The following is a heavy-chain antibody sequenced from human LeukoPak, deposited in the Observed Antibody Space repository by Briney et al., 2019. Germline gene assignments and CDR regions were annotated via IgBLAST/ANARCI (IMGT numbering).Heavy chain of an antibody. CDR2: MNPNSGNT. CDR1: GYTFTSYD. J-gene: IGHJ4*02. D-gene: IGHD2-2*01. V-gene: IGHV1-8*01. CDR3: ARGRYCSSTSCYEVVDY. Sequence: ASVKVSLKASGYTFTSYDINWVRQATGQGREWMGWMNPNSGNTGYAQKFQGRVTMTRNTSISTAYMELSSLRSEDTAVYYCARGRYCSSTSCYEVVDYWGQGTLVTVSS.